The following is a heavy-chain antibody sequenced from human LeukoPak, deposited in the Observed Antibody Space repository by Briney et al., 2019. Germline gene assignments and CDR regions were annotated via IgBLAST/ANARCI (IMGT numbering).Heavy chain of an antibody. CDR3: ARERDYYASGSLDY. V-gene: IGHV3-23*01. CDR2: ISGGGGST. Sequence: GGSLRLSCAASAFTFSSYAMSWVRQAPGKGLEWVSGISGGGGSTYYADSVRGRFTISRDNSKNTLYLQMNSLRVEDTALYYCARERDYYASGSLDYWGQGTLVTVSS. CDR1: AFTFSSYA. D-gene: IGHD3-10*01. J-gene: IGHJ4*02.